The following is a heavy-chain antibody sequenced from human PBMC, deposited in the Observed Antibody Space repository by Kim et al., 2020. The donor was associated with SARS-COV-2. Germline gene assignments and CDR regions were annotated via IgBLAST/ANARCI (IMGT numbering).Heavy chain of an antibody. CDR1: GFTFSSYA. CDR3: AKRGPYDIPNEGFDQ. V-gene: IGHV3-23*01. D-gene: IGHD3-22*01. CDR2: ISGIGGRT. J-gene: IGHJ4*02. Sequence: GGSLRLSCGASGFTFSSYAMNWVRQAPGEGLEWVSGISGIGGRTYYADAVKGRFTSSRDNSKNTLYLQMNSLKAEDTAVYYCAKRGPYDIPNEGFDQWVQGTLVTVSS.